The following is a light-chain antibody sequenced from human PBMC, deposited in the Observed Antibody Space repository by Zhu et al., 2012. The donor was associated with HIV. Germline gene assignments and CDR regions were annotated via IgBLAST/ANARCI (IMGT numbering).Light chain of an antibody. CDR1: QTVTKNY. Sequence: EIVLTQSPGTLSLSPGERATLSCRASQTVTKNYLAWYQQKLGQAPRLLIYGASTRATGIPDRFSGSGSGTDFTLIINRLEPEDFAVYFCQHYGRSPLTFGGGTKVEIK. V-gene: IGKV3-20*01. CDR3: QHYGRSPLT. J-gene: IGKJ4*01. CDR2: GAS.